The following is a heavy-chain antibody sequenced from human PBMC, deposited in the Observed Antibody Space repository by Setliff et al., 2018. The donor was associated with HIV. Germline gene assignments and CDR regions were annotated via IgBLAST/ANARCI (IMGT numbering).Heavy chain of an antibody. CDR1: GASMNSYY. CDR3: ARLRAAGTVHYFDP. CDR2: IYVNGKA. V-gene: IGHV4-4*07. Sequence: PSETLSLTCTISGASMNSYYWSWVRQSAGQELEWIGRIYVNGKANYNPSLKSRVTMSVGKSKSQFSLRLRSVTAADTAVYYCARLRAAGTVHYFDPWGQGTQVTVSS. D-gene: IGHD6-13*01. J-gene: IGHJ5*02.